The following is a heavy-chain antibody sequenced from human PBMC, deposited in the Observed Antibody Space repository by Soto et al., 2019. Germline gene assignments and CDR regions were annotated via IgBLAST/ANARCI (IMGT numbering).Heavy chain of an antibody. CDR3: AKDGYDFLTGYPDTDY. V-gene: IGHV3-23*01. J-gene: IGHJ4*02. CDR1: GFTFSSYA. Sequence: PGGSLRLSCAASGFTFSSYAMSWVRQAPGKGLEWVSVISGSGGSTYYADSVKGRFTISRDNSKNTLYLQMNSLRAEDTAVYYCAKDGYDFLTGYPDTDYWGQGALVTVSS. D-gene: IGHD3-9*01. CDR2: ISGSGGST.